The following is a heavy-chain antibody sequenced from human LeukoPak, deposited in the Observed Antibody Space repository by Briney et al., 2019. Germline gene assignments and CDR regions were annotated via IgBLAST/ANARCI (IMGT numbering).Heavy chain of an antibody. D-gene: IGHD3-10*01. CDR3: TRGNSGFSYYSAMDV. CDR2: INSDGSSR. V-gene: IGHV3-74*01. CDR1: GFTFNNYW. Sequence: GGSLRLSCTASGFTFNNYWMHWVRLVPGKGLVWVSRINSDGSSRHFADSVKGRFTISRENAKNTVYLQMNSLSGDDTAVYYCTRGNSGFSYYSAMDVWGQGTTVTVSS. J-gene: IGHJ6*02.